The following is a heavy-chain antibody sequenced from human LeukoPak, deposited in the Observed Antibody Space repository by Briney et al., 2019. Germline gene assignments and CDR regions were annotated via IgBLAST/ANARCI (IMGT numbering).Heavy chain of an antibody. V-gene: IGHV4-59*01. D-gene: IGHD1-26*01. Sequence: SETLSLTCTVSGGSISTYYWSWIRQPPGKGLEWIGYIFKSGSTNYNPSLKSRVTISVDPSKNQFSLKVSSVTAADTAVYYCARDAVAVGATPLSAFYIWGQGTMVTVSS. CDR1: GGSISTYY. J-gene: IGHJ3*02. CDR2: IFKSGST. CDR3: ARDAVAVGATPLSAFYI.